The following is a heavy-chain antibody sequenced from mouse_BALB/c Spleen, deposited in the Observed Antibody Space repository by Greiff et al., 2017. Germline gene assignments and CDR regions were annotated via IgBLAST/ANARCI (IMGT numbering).Heavy chain of an antibody. V-gene: IGHV1S81*02. CDR2: INPSNGRT. D-gene: IGHD2-1*01. CDR1: GYTFTSYW. Sequence: QVQLQQPGAELVKPGASVKLSCKASGYTFTSYWMHWVKQRPGQGLEWIGEINPSNGRTNYNEKFKSKATLTVDKSSSTAYMQLSSLTSEDSAVYYCARGDYYGYYAMDYWGQGTSVTVSS. CDR3: ARGDYYGYYAMDY. J-gene: IGHJ4*01.